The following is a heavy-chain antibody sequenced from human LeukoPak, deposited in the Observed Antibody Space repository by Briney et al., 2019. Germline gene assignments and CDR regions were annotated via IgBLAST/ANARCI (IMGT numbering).Heavy chain of an antibody. CDR1: GFTFSDYP. V-gene: IGHV3-30*04. J-gene: IGHJ4*02. D-gene: IGHD3-16*01. CDR3: ARDSPYHDY. CDR2: ISHDGRNK. Sequence: GGSLRLSCVASGFTFSDYPMYWVRQAPGKGLECVAVISHDGRNKFYADSVRGRFTVSRDDSKNTLNLQMNSLRPEDTAVYYCARDSPYHDYWGQGSLVTVSS.